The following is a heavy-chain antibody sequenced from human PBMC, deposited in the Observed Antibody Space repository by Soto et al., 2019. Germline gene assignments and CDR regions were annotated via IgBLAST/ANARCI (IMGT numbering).Heavy chain of an antibody. D-gene: IGHD1-26*01. Sequence: PGGSLRLSCLASGIIFRSYAMHWVRKAPGKGLEWVAVITYDGINGYYADSVRGRFAISRDNSKNTLYLQMNSLRPEDTAVYYCARAFSGSYPNFDYWGQGTLVTVSS. CDR2: ITYDGING. J-gene: IGHJ4*02. CDR1: GIIFRSYA. CDR3: ARAFSGSYPNFDY. V-gene: IGHV3-30*09.